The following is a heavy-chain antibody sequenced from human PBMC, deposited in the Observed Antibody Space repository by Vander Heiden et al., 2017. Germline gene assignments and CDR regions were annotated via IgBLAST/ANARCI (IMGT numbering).Heavy chain of an antibody. CDR1: GFTFSSYG. CDR3: AKWRGSSRYFDY. D-gene: IGHD6-13*01. J-gene: IGHJ4*02. V-gene: IGHV3-30*18. CDR2: ISYDGSNK. Sequence: QVQLVESGGGVVQHGRSLRLSCAASGFTFSSYGMHWVRQAPGKGLEWVAVISYDGSNKYYADSVKGRFTISRDNSKNTLYLQMNSLRAEDTAVYYCAKWRGSSRYFDYWGQGTLVTVSS.